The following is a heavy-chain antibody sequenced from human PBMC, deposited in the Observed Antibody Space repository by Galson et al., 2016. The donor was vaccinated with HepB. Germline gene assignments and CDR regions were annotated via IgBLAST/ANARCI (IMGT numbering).Heavy chain of an antibody. J-gene: IGHJ6*02. CDR1: GFAVSSYN. Sequence: SLRLSCAASGFAVSSYNMNWVRQAPGKGLEWISWIAGTSGTIFYAESVKGRFSMSRDNANNSLFLQMNSLRDEDTAVYYCARDTYSNYNYGMDVWGQGTTVIVSS. V-gene: IGHV3-48*02. CDR3: ARDTYSNYNYGMDV. D-gene: IGHD4-11*01. CDR2: IAGTSGTI.